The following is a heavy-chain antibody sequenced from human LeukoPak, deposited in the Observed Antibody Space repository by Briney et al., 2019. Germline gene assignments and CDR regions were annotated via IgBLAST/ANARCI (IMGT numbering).Heavy chain of an antibody. CDR3: AREGDYGDYSKSFYYMDV. J-gene: IGHJ6*03. V-gene: IGHV4-4*07. Sequence: KASETLSLTCTVSGGYIGSYYWSWIRQPAGKGLEWIGRIHTSENTDYNPSLKSRVTMSVDMSTSQFSLRLTSMTAADTAVYYCAREGDYGDYSKSFYYMDVWGKGTTVTVSS. D-gene: IGHD4-17*01. CDR1: GGYIGSYY. CDR2: IHTSENT.